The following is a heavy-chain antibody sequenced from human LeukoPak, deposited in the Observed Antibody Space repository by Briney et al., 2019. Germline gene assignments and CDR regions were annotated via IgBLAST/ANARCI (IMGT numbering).Heavy chain of an antibody. J-gene: IGHJ6*04. CDR3: ARDDFGVALGGV. CDR1: GGSFRGHY. Sequence: PSETLSLTCSVYGGSFRGHYWSWIRQSPEKGLEWIGQIYHTGSTNYNPSLASRVTISLDISKSQFSLKLTSVTAADTAVYYCARDDFGVALGGVWSIGTTVTVSS. V-gene: IGHV4-34*01. CDR2: IYHTGST. D-gene: IGHD3-3*01.